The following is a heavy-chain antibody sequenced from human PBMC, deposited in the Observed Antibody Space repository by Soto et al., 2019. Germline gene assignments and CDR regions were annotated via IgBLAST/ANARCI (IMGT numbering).Heavy chain of an antibody. D-gene: IGHD2-15*01. J-gene: IGHJ5*02. CDR1: GGSFSGSY. CDR3: ARGLRGRTGSWYSP. V-gene: IGHV4-34*01. Sequence: SETLSLTCAVYGGSFSGSYWSWIRQPPGKGPEWIGEIDQSGSTNYSPSLKSRVTISLDKSKNQFSLKLTSVTAADTAVYYCARGLRGRTGSWYSPWGQGTLVTVSS. CDR2: IDQSGST.